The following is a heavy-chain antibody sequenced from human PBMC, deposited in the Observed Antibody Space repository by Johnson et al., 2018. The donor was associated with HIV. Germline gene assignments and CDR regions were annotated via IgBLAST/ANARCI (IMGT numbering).Heavy chain of an antibody. CDR3: ARAGDYDVLTGSLLRGTFDV. J-gene: IGHJ3*01. Sequence: LQLVESGGGVVQPRRSLRLSCAASGFTFSSYWLHWVRQAPGQGLVLVSLINNYGGSAIYADSVNGRCTLSRDNAKNTLYLQMNSLMAGDTGVYYCARAGDYDVLTGSLLRGTFDVWGQGTVVTVSS. CDR1: GFTFSSYW. CDR2: INNYGGSA. D-gene: IGHD3-9*01. V-gene: IGHV3-74*02.